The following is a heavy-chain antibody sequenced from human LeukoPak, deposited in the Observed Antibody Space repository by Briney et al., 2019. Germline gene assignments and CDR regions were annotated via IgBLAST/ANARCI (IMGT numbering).Heavy chain of an antibody. CDR2: IYTSGST. Sequence: PSETLSLTCTVSGGSISSYYWSWIRQPAVKGLEWIGRIYTSGSTNYNPSLKSRVTMSVDTSKNQFSLKLSSVTAADTAVYYCARDPGFPYSGSYLDWGQGTLVTVSS. D-gene: IGHD1-26*01. CDR3: ARDPGFPYSGSYLD. V-gene: IGHV4-4*07. CDR1: GGSISSYY. J-gene: IGHJ4*02.